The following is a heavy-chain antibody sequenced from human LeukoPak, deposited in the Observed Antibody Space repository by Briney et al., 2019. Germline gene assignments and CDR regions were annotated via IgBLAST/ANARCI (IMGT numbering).Heavy chain of an antibody. CDR3: AKAAYPEWFGELVCYFDC. CDR2: ISGSGGST. V-gene: IGHV3-23*01. D-gene: IGHD3-10*01. J-gene: IGHJ4*02. CDR1: GFTFSSYA. Sequence: PGGSLRLSCAASGFTFSSYAMSWVRQAPGKGLEWVSAISGSGGSTYYADSVKGRFTISRDNSKNTLYLQMNSLRAEDTAVYYCAKAAYPEWFGELVCYFDCWGQGTLVTVSS.